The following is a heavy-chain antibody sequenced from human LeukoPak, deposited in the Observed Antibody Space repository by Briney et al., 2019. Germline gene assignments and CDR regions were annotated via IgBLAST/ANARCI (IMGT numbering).Heavy chain of an antibody. CDR1: GFTFSNYA. V-gene: IGHV3-23*01. J-gene: IGHJ6*02. Sequence: GGSLRLSCAASGFTFSNYAMNWVRQAPGKGLEWVSTFRGNGGYTSYAASVKGRFTISRDDPKSTLYLQMNSLRAEDTALYYCSKGYGMDVWGQGTTVTVSS. CDR2: FRGNGGYT. CDR3: SKGYGMDV.